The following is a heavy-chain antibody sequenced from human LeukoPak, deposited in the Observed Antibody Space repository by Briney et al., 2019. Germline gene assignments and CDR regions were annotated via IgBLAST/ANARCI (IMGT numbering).Heavy chain of an antibody. J-gene: IGHJ4*02. CDR3: ARDGGYSGYDYYFDY. CDR2: ISSSGSTI. Sequence: PGGSLRLSCAASGFTFSDYYMSWIRQAPGKGLEWVSYISSSGSTIYYADSVKGRFTISRDNAKNSLYLQMNSLRVEDAAVYYCARDGGYSGYDYYFDYWGQGTLVTVSS. V-gene: IGHV3-11*01. D-gene: IGHD5-12*01. CDR1: GFTFSDYY.